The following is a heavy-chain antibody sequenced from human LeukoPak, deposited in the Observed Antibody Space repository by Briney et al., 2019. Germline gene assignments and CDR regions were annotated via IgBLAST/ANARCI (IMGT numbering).Heavy chain of an antibody. V-gene: IGHV3-53*01. CDR1: GVTVSSNY. CDR2: IYANGNT. J-gene: IGHJ4*02. D-gene: IGHD4-17*01. Sequence: GGSLRLSCAAPGVTVSSNYMSWVRQAPGKGLEWVSVIYANGNTYYADPVKGRFTISRDNSKNILYLQMNSLRAEDTAVYYCARFTGDGDSAFDYWGQGTLVTVSS. CDR3: ARFTGDGDSAFDY.